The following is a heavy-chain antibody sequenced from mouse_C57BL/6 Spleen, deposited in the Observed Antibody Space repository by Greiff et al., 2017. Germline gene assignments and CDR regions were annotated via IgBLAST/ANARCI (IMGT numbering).Heavy chain of an antibody. D-gene: IGHD2-4*01. J-gene: IGHJ4*01. V-gene: IGHV2-6*01. Sequence: QVQLKQSGPGLVAPSQSLSITCTVSGFSLTSSGVDWVRQSPGKGLEWLGVIWGVGSTNYNSALKSKLSISKDNSKRQVFLKMNSLQTDDTAMYYCARATMITTDGYYAMDYWGQGTSVTVSS. CDR3: ARATMITTDGYYAMDY. CDR1: GFSLTSSG. CDR2: IWGVGST.